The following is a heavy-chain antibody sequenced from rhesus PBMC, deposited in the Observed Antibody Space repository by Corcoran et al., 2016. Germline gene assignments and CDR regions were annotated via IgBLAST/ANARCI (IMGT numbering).Heavy chain of an antibody. CDR3: ARGDYNFWTGVDV. J-gene: IGHJ5-1*01. Sequence: QVQLVQCGAELKKPGSSVKVSCQASGYTFTDYYMHWVRQAPRQGLECMGWINPSNGNTMYAQNVQGRVTMTRDTSTSTAYMELSSLRSEDTAVYYFARGDYNFWTGVDVWGPGVLVTVAS. D-gene: IGHD3-3*01. CDR2: INPSNGNT. CDR1: GYTFTDYY. V-gene: IGHV1S2*01.